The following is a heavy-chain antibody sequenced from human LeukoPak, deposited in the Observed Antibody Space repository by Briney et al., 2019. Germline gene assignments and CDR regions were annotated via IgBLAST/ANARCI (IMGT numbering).Heavy chain of an antibody. D-gene: IGHD6-13*01. CDR3: AREPGSTWTSYYYSGLDV. J-gene: IGHJ6*02. Sequence: GGSLRLSCATSGFTFSTYALHWVRQAPGKGLEWVALISYDGSNKFYADSVKGRFTISRDNSKNTLYLEMNRLRPEDTAVYYCAREPGSTWTSYYYSGLDVRGQGTTVTVSS. CDR1: GFTFSTYA. V-gene: IGHV3-30-3*01. CDR2: ISYDGSNK.